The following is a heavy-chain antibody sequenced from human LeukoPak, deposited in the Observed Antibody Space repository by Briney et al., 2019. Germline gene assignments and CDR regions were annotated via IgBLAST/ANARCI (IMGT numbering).Heavy chain of an antibody. CDR1: GFTFSSYA. CDR3: AKDHILRYFDCSPEYYFDY. Sequence: GGSLRLSCAASGFTFSSYAMSWVRQAPGKGLEWVSAISGSGGSTYYADSVKGRFTISRDNSKNTLYLQMNSLRAEDTAVYYCAKDHILRYFDCSPEYYFDYWGQGTLVTVSS. V-gene: IGHV3-23*01. D-gene: IGHD3-9*01. CDR2: ISGSGGST. J-gene: IGHJ4*02.